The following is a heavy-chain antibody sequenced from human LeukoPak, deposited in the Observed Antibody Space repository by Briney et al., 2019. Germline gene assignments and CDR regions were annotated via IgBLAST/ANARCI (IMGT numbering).Heavy chain of an antibody. J-gene: IGHJ5*02. CDR3: ASLRGFDP. CDR2: IQHTRNR. Sequence: SDTLSLTCAVYGGSFSNYYWSWIRHPPGKGLEWIGEIQHTRNRDYNPSLKSRVTISVDTSKNQFSLKLSSVTAADTAVYYCASLRGFDPWGQGTLVSASS. CDR1: GGSFSNYY. V-gene: IGHV4-34*01.